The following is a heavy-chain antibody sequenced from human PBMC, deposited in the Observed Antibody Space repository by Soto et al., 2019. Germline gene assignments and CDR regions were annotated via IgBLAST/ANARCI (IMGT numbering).Heavy chain of an antibody. J-gene: IGHJ5*02. CDR2: ISDDGINK. CDR3: ARGVYISADFVNCFEP. V-gene: IGHV3-30-3*01. D-gene: IGHD6-19*01. Sequence: QVRLVESGGGVVQPGRSLRLSCTASGFSFSSYAMYWFRQPPGKGLEWVAVISDDGINKHYADSVKGRVTVSRDNSNHSLDLQLNRLRGEYTAMYYCARGVYISADFVNCFEPWGQGTLVTVSS. CDR1: GFSFSSYA.